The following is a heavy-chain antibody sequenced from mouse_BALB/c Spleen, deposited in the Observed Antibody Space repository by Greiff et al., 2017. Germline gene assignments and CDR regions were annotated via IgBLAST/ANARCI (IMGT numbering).Heavy chain of an antibody. CDR1: GFDFSRYW. V-gene: IGHV4-1*02. CDR2: INPDSSTI. D-gene: IGHD3-2*01. CDR3: ARDSSGYDYAMDY. J-gene: IGHJ4*01. Sequence: EVMLVESGGGLVQPGGSLKLSCAASGFDFSRYWMSWVRQAPGKGLEWIGEINPDSSTINYTPSLKDKFIISRDNAKNTLYLQMSKVRSEDTALYYCARDSSGYDYAMDYWGQGTSVTVSS.